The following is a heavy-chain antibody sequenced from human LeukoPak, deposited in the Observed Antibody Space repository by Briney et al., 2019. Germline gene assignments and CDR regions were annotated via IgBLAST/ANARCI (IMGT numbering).Heavy chain of an antibody. CDR2: IYYSGST. J-gene: IGHJ5*02. CDR1: GGSISSYY. D-gene: IGHD3-3*01. V-gene: IGHV4-59*13. CDR3: ARSYYDFWSGPFDP. Sequence: SETLSLTCTVSGGSISSYYWSWIRQPPGKGLEWIGYIYYSGSTNYNPSLKSRVTISVDTSKNQSSLKLSSVTAADTAVYYCARSYYDFWSGPFDPWGQGTLVTVSS.